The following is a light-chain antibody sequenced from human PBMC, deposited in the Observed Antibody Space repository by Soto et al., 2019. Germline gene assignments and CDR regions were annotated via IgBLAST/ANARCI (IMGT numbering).Light chain of an antibody. CDR2: KAS. CDR1: QSISSW. CDR3: QQYNSYPWT. J-gene: IGKJ1*01. V-gene: IGKV1-5*03. Sequence: DIQMTQFPSTLSASVGDRVTITCRANQSISSWLAWYQQKPGKAPKLLIYKASSLESGVPSRFSGSGSGTEFTLTISSLQPDDFATYYCQQYNSYPWTFGQGTKVEIK.